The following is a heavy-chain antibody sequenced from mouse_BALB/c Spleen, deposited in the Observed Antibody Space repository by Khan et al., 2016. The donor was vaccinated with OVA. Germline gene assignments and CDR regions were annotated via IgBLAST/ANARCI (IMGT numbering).Heavy chain of an antibody. CDR2: IWSGGST. V-gene: IGHV2-2*01. D-gene: IGHD2-12*01. J-gene: IGHJ3*01. CDR1: GFSLTTYG. CDR3: ARNSYRSDFTY. Sequence: QVQLKESGPGLVQPSQSLSITCTVSGFSLTTYGIHWVRQSPGKGLEWLGVIWSGGSTDYNAPFISRLSISKDNSKSQVFFKMNSLQADDTAIYYCARNSYRSDFTYWGQGTLVTVSA.